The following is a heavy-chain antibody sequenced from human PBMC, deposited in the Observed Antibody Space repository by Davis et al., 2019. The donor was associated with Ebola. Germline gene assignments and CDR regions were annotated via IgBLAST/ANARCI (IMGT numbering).Heavy chain of an antibody. V-gene: IGHV1-18*04. D-gene: IGHD3-3*01. Sequence: ASVKVSCKASGYTFTSYYMHWVRQAPGQGLEWMGWISAYNGNTNYAQKLQGRVTMTTDTSTSTAYMELRSLRSDDTAVYYCAIANYDFWSGPYRYYYYGMDVWGQGTTVTVSS. J-gene: IGHJ6*02. CDR1: GYTFTSYY. CDR3: AIANYDFWSGPYRYYYYGMDV. CDR2: ISAYNGNT.